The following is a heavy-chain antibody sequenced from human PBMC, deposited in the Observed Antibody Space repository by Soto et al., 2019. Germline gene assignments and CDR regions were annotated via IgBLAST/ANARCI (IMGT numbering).Heavy chain of an antibody. CDR3: ARGGAARAYYYYGMDV. CDR1: GFTLTNYW. Sequence: EVQLVESGGGLVQPGGSLRLSCAASGFTLTNYWMHWVRQAPGKGLVWVSRINSNGRSITYADSVKGRFTISRHNATNTLYLQMNSLRAEDTAVYYCARGGAARAYYYYGMDVWGQGTTVTVSS. D-gene: IGHD6-6*01. V-gene: IGHV3-74*01. CDR2: INSNGRSI. J-gene: IGHJ6*02.